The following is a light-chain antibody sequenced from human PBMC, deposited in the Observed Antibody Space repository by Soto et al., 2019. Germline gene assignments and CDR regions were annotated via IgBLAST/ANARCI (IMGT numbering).Light chain of an antibody. V-gene: IGLV2-14*01. Sequence: QSALTQPASVSGSPGQSITISCTGTSSDVGGYNYVSWYQQHPGKAPKLMIYDVSNRPSGVSNRFSGSKSGNTASLTISGLQAEDEADYYCTSYTSCRTLYVVFGGVTKLTVL. CDR1: SSDVGGYNY. CDR2: DVS. CDR3: TSYTSCRTLYVV. J-gene: IGLJ2*01.